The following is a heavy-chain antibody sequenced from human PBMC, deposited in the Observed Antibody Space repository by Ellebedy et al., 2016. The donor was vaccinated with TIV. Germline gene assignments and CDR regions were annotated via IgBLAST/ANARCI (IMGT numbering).Heavy chain of an antibody. D-gene: IGHD5-12*01. CDR2: IKHDVSEK. Sequence: GESLKISCAASGFTFSSYWMTWVRQAPGKRLEWVANIKHDVSEKKYVDSVKGRFTISRDNAKNSLYLQMNSLGAEDTAVYYCARSSYERAFDIWGLGTMVTVSS. CDR1: GFTFSSYW. CDR3: ARSSYERAFDI. V-gene: IGHV3-7*01. J-gene: IGHJ3*02.